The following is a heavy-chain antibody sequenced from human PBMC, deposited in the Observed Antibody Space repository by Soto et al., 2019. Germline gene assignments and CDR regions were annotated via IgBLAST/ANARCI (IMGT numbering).Heavy chain of an antibody. CDR3: ARDVISMLESGLKDWFDP. CDR1: GYTFTSYG. V-gene: IGHV1-18*01. D-gene: IGHD2-8*01. Sequence: QVQLVQSGAEVKKPGASVKVSCKASGYTFTSYGISWVRQAPGQGLEWMGWISAYNGNTNYAQKLQGRVTMTTDTATSTAYMELRSLRSDATAVYYCARDVISMLESGLKDWFDPGGQGTLVMVSS. J-gene: IGHJ5*02. CDR2: ISAYNGNT.